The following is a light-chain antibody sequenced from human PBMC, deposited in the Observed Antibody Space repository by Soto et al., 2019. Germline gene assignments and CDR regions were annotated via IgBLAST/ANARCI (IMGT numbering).Light chain of an antibody. V-gene: IGKV3-20*01. Sequence: EIVLTQSPCTLSLSPGERATLSCRASQSVSSSYLAWYQQKPGQAPRPLIYGASSRATGIPDRFSGSGSGTDFTLTISRLEPEDFAVYYCQQYGSSLLWTFGQGTKVDIK. CDR1: QSVSSSY. CDR2: GAS. J-gene: IGKJ1*01. CDR3: QQYGSSLLWT.